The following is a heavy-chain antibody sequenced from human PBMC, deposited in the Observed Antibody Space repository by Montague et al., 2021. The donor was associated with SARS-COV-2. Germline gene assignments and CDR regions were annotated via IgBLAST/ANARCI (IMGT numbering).Heavy chain of an antibody. J-gene: IGHJ3*02. CDR2: IYCSGIT. CDR3: ARGAGYSSRWCLAFEI. CDR1: SGSISSYS. D-gene: IGHD6-13*01. Sequence: SETLSLTCTVSSGSISSYSWSWIRQPPGKGLEWIGYIYCSGITNYHPSLKSRGTISVDTSKNQFSLKLSSVTAADTAVYYCARGAGYSSRWCLAFEIWGQGTMVTVSS. V-gene: IGHV4-59*01.